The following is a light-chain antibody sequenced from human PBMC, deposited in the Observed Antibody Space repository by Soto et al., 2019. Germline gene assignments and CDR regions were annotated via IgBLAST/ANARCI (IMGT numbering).Light chain of an antibody. CDR1: QSVSGW. Sequence: DIQMTQSPSALSASVGDRVTITCRASQSVSGWLAWYQQKPGKAPKLLIYDVSSLERGVPSRFSGSGSGTEFTLTISGLHPDDFATYYCQQYESYSGTFGPGAKVDTK. J-gene: IGKJ1*01. CDR3: QQYESYSGT. CDR2: DVS. V-gene: IGKV1-5*01.